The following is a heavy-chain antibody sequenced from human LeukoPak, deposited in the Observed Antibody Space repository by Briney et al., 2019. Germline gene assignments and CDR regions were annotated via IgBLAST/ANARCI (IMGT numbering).Heavy chain of an antibody. Sequence: GESLKISCKASGYSFTSYWIGWVRQMPGKGLEWMGIIYPGDSDTKYSPSFEGQVTISADKSISTAYLQWSSLEASDTAMYYCARHISHSNYFYHYYMDVWGKGTTVTVSS. CDR3: ARHISHSNYFYHYYMDV. D-gene: IGHD4-11*01. CDR2: IYPGDSDT. V-gene: IGHV5-51*01. CDR1: GYSFTSYW. J-gene: IGHJ6*03.